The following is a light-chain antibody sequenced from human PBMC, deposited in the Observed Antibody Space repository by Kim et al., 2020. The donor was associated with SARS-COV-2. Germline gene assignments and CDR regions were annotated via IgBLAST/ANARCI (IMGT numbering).Light chain of an antibody. CDR3: QQYDNWPNT. Sequence: SVSPGERAILSCRASQSVDSNLAWYQQKPGQAPRLLMYGASTRATAIPARFGGSGSGTEFTLTISSLQSEDFAIYYCQQYDNWPNTFGQGTKLEI. J-gene: IGKJ2*01. CDR1: QSVDSN. CDR2: GAS. V-gene: IGKV3-15*01.